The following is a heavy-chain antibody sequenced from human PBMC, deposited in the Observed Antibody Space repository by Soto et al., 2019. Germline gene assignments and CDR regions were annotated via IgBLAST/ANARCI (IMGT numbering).Heavy chain of an antibody. J-gene: IGHJ6*02. CDR3: ARGDREDSLVVVGARPGEYGIDI. V-gene: IGHV3-30-3*01. Sequence: QVQLVESGGGVVQPGGSLRLSCAASGFTFRNHAMHWVRQAPGKGLECLAVIAYDGSNAFYRDSVKGRFTVSRDNSKNTLYLHMDSLRSEDTGVYYCARGDREDSLVVVGARPGEYGIDIWGQGNTVTVSS. D-gene: IGHD2-15*01. CDR2: IAYDGSNA. CDR1: GFTFRNHA.